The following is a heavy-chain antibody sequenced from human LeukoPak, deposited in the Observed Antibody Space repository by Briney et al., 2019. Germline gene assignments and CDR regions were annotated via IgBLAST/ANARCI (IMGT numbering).Heavy chain of an antibody. V-gene: IGHV3-21*01. CDR1: GFTFSSYS. D-gene: IGHD1-26*01. Sequence: GGSLRLSCAASGFTFSSYSMNWVRQAPGKGLEWVSSISSSSRYIYYADSVKGRFTISRDNAKNSLYLQMNSLRAEDTAVYYCARDNAVGATTNWFDPWGQGTLVTVSS. CDR2: ISSSSRYI. J-gene: IGHJ5*02. CDR3: ARDNAVGATTNWFDP.